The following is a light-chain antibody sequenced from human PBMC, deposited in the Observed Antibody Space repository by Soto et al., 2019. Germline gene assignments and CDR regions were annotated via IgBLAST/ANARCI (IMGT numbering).Light chain of an antibody. CDR1: QSVSSSY. CDR3: QQYGTSPWT. V-gene: IGKV3-20*01. Sequence: EIVLTQSPGTLSLSPGERATLSCRASQSVSSSYLAWYQQKRGQAPRLLIYAASSRATGIPDRLSGSGSGTDFTLTISRLEPADFAVYYCQQYGTSPWTFGQGNKVEIK. J-gene: IGKJ1*01. CDR2: AAS.